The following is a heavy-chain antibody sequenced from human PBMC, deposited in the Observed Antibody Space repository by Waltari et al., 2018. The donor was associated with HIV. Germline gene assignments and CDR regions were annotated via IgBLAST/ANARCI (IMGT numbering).Heavy chain of an antibody. J-gene: IGHJ4*02. CDR3: VAEWWYGITGY. CDR1: GLTLRRPW. CDR2: VKKDENEK. D-gene: IGHD2-15*01. V-gene: IGHV3-7*01. Sequence: VQIVESGGGLVQPGGSLRLSCKGSGLTLRRPWMCWVRQAPGKGVGGVANVKKDENEKKYLDSVKGRFIISRDDTDNSVHLEMNSLRVEDTATYYCVAEWWYGITGYWGQGSLVTVSP.